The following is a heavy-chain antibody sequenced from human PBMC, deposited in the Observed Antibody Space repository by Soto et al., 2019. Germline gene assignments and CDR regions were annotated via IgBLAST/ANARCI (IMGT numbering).Heavy chain of an antibody. V-gene: IGHV3-21*01. D-gene: IGHD2-2*01. CDR2: ISSSSSYI. Sequence: EVQLVESGGGLVKPGGSLRLSCAASGFTFSSYSMNWVRQAPGKGLEWVSSISSSSSYIYYADSVKGRFTISRDNAKNSLYLQMNSLRAEDMAVYYCATVSIVVVPAARDFDYCGQGTLVTVSS. CDR3: ATVSIVVVPAARDFDY. J-gene: IGHJ4*02. CDR1: GFTFSSYS.